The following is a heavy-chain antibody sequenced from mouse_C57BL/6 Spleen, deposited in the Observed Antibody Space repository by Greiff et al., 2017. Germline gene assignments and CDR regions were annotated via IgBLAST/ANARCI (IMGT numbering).Heavy chain of an antibody. CDR2: IYPGDGDT. CDR1: GYAFSSYW. CDR3: ASGGYYGNYGDY. D-gene: IGHD2-1*01. J-gene: IGHJ2*01. Sequence: QVQLQQSGAELVKPGASVKISCKASGYAFSSYWMNWVKQRPGKGLEWIGQIYPGDGDTNYNGKFKGKATLTADKSSSTAYMQLSSLTSEDSAVYFCASGGYYGNYGDYWGQGTTLTVSS. V-gene: IGHV1-80*01.